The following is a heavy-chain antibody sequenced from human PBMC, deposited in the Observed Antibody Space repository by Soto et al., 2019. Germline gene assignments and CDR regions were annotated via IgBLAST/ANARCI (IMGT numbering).Heavy chain of an antibody. D-gene: IGHD6-6*01. J-gene: IGHJ4*02. CDR2: IIPILGIA. Sequence: QVQLVQSGAEVKKPGSSVKVSCKASGGTFSSYTISWVRQAPGQGLEWMGRIIPILGIANYAQKFQGRVTITADISTSTAYMELSSLRSEDTAVYYCVREGQRVPQFDYWGQGTLVTVSS. CDR3: VREGQRVPQFDY. CDR1: GGTFSSYT. V-gene: IGHV1-69*08.